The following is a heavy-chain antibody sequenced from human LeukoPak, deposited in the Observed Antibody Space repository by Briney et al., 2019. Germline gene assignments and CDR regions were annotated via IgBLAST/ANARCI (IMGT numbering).Heavy chain of an antibody. Sequence: GGSLRLSCAASGFSLRAYDLIWARQAPGKGLDWVSIINGGGDIMMYEDSVKGRFTISRDNSKNTFYLQMNSLRVEDTAVYYCAMRDRGYGLDIWGQGTMVTVSS. J-gene: IGHJ3*02. V-gene: IGHV3-23*01. CDR3: AMRDRGYGLDI. CDR2: INGGGDIM. CDR1: GFSLRAYD. D-gene: IGHD3-10*01.